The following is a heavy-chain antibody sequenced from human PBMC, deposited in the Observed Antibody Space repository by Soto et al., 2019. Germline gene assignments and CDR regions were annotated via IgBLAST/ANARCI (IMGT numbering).Heavy chain of an antibody. CDR1: GFTFSSYG. V-gene: IGHV3-33*01. CDR2: IWYDGSNK. CDR3: ARGEGWELLVREYYFDY. D-gene: IGHD1-26*01. J-gene: IGHJ4*02. Sequence: QVQLVESGGGVVQPGRSLRLSCAASGFTFSSYGMHWVRQAPGKGLEWVAVIWYDGSNKYYADSVKGRFTISRDNSKNTQYLQMNSLRAEDTAVYYCARGEGWELLVREYYFDYWGQGTLITVSS.